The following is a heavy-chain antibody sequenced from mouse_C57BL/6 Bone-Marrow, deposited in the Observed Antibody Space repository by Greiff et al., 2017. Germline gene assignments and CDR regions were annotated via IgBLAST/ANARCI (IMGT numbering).Heavy chain of an antibody. Sequence: VKLMESGAELARPGATVKLSCKASGYTFTSYGISWVKQRTGQGLEWIGEIYPRSGNTYYNEKFKGKATLTADKSSSTAYMELRSLTSEDSAVYFCARTVVASFDYWGQGTTLTVSS. J-gene: IGHJ2*01. CDR1: GYTFTSYG. D-gene: IGHD1-1*01. CDR3: ARTVVASFDY. CDR2: IYPRSGNT. V-gene: IGHV1-81*01.